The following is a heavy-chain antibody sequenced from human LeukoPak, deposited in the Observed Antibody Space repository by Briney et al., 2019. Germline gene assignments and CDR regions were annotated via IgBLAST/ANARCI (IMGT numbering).Heavy chain of an antibody. CDR1: GDSISGYY. V-gene: IGHV4-59*01. Sequence: PSETLSLTCTVSGDSISGYYWSWIRQPPGKGLEWIGYIYYSGSTNYNPSLKSRVTISVDRSKNQFSLKVSSVTAADTAVYYCARSRSRGYSGGFDYWGQGTLVTVSS. CDR2: IYYSGST. D-gene: IGHD5-12*01. CDR3: ARSRSRGYSGGFDY. J-gene: IGHJ4*02.